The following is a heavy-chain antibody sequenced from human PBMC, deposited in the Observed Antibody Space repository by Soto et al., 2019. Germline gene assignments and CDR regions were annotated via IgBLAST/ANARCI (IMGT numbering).Heavy chain of an antibody. CDR2: FDPEDGET. CDR3: ATQLRFLEWSQVY. D-gene: IGHD3-3*01. Sequence: ASVKVSCKVSGYTLTELSMHWVRQAPGKGLEWMGGFDPEDGETIYAQKFQGRVTMTEDTSTDTAHMELSSLRSEDTAVYYCATQLRFLEWSQVYWGQGTLVTVSS. V-gene: IGHV1-24*01. CDR1: GYTLTELS. J-gene: IGHJ4*02.